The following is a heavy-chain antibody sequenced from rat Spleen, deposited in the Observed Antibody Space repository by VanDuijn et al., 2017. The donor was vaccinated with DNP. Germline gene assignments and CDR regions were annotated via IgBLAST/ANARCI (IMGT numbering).Heavy chain of an antibody. J-gene: IGHJ2*01. D-gene: IGHD1-6*01. CDR2: ISIGGGGP. CDR3: ARQRVMYTTATGFAY. Sequence: EVQLVESGGGLVQPGRSLTLSCEVSGFTFNNYFMAWVRQAPKKGLEWVATISIGGGGPYYPDSVKGRFTISRDNAKTSLYLQMNSLRSEDTATYYCARQRVMYTTATGFAYWGQGVVVTVSS. V-gene: IGHV5-25*01. CDR1: GFTFNNYF.